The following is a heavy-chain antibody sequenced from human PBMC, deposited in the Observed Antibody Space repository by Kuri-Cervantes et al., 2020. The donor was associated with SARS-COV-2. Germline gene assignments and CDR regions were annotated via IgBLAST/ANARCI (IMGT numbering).Heavy chain of an antibody. CDR1: GFTFSSYA. J-gene: IGHJ4*02. V-gene: IGHV3-23*01. Sequence: GGSLRLSCAASGFTFSSYAMSWVRQAPGKGLEWVSAISGSGGSTYYADSVKGRFTISRDNSKNTLYPQMNSLRAEDTAVYYCAKGYQFVGYSYGQGLFDYWGQGTLVTVSS. D-gene: IGHD5-18*01. CDR3: AKGYQFVGYSYGQGLFDY. CDR2: ISGSGGST.